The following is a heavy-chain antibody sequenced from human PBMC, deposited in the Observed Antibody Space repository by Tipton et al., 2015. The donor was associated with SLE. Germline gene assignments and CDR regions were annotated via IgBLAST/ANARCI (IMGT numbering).Heavy chain of an antibody. CDR2: ISGSGGST. D-gene: IGHD3-10*01. CDR1: GFTFSSYN. J-gene: IGHJ4*02. CDR3: AKDWVDYYGSGTYY. V-gene: IGHV3-23*01. Sequence: SLRLSCAASGFTFSSYNMDWVRQAPGKGLEWVSAISGSGGSTHYADSVKGRFTISRDNSKNTLYLQMNSLRAEDTAVYHCAKDWVDYYGSGTYYWGQGTLVTVSS.